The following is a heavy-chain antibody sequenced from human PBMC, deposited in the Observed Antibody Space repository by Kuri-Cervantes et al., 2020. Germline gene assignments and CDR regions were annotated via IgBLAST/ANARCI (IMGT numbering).Heavy chain of an antibody. V-gene: IGHV4-30-4*08. D-gene: IGHD2-15*01. CDR3: ARVFCSGGSCYSPDY. Sequence: TLSLTCTVSGGSISNGDYYWSWIRQPPGKGLEWIGYIYYSGSTYYNPSLKSRVTKSVDTSKNQFSLKLSSVTAADTAVYFCARVFCSGGSCYSPDYWGQGTLVTVSS. CDR2: IYYSGST. CDR1: GGSISNGDYY. J-gene: IGHJ4*02.